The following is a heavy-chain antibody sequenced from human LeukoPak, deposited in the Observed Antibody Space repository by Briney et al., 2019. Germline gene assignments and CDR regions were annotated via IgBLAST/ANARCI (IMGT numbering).Heavy chain of an antibody. V-gene: IGHV4-39*07. CDR1: GGSISSGSHY. CDR2: INHSGST. Sequence: SETLSLTCTVSGGSISSGSHYWSWIRQPPGKGLEWIGEINHSGSTNYNPSLKSRVTISVDTSKNQFSLKLSSVTAADTAVYYCARGDNFDWLLYDYWGQGTLVTVSS. CDR3: ARGDNFDWLLYDY. D-gene: IGHD3-9*01. J-gene: IGHJ4*02.